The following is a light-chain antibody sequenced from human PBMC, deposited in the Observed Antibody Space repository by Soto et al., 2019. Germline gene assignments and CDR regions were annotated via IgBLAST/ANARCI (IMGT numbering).Light chain of an antibody. Sequence: VMTQSPATLSVSTGEGVTLSCRASQSVRGHLAWYQQKPGQPPRLLIYGASTRATGIPARFSGSGFGTEFTLTISSLQSEDFAVYYCQQYKNWPLFGQGTRLEIK. V-gene: IGKV3-15*01. J-gene: IGKJ5*01. CDR3: QQYKNWPL. CDR1: QSVRGH. CDR2: GAS.